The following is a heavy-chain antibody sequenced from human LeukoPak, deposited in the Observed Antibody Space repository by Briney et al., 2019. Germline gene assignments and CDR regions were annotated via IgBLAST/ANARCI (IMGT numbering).Heavy chain of an antibody. CDR2: LNHSGGT. J-gene: IGHJ3*02. Sequence: SETLSLTCAVYGGSLNDYIWTWIRQPPGKGLEWIAELNHSGGTSYNPSLKRRVTISVDTSRNQFSLKLSSVTAADTAVYYCARDRVGGLRRENSPIWGQGTMVTVS. D-gene: IGHD2-21*01. V-gene: IGHV4-34*01. CDR3: ARDRVGGLRRENSPI. CDR1: GGSLNDYI.